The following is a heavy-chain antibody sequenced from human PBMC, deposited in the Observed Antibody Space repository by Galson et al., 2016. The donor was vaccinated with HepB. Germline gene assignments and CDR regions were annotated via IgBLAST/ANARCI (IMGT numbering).Heavy chain of an antibody. CDR1: GGSFTGYF. D-gene: IGHD3-16*01. V-gene: IGHV4-34*01. Sequence: SETLSLTCGVSGGSFTGYFWNWIRQSPGKGLEWIGEISHSGRASYNPSFKSRVTISSDMSKKQFSLRLSSVTAADTAIYYCARGGVTYYDGSDYSYCLDYWGQGSLVSVSS. CDR3: ARGGVTYYDGSDYSYCLDY. J-gene: IGHJ4*02. CDR2: ISHSGRA.